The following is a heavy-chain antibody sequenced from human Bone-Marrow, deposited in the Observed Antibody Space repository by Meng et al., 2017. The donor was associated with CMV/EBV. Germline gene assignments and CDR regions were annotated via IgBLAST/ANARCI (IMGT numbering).Heavy chain of an antibody. CDR1: GFTFSSYW. V-gene: IGHV3-7*01. CDR3: AREPDNLDY. Sequence: GESLKISCAASGFTFSSYWMSWVRQAPGKGLEWVANIKQDGSEKYYVDSVKGRFTISRDNAKNPLYLQMNSLRAEDTAVYYCAREPDNLDYWGQATLVTVSS. J-gene: IGHJ4*02. D-gene: IGHD1-1*01. CDR2: IKQDGSEK.